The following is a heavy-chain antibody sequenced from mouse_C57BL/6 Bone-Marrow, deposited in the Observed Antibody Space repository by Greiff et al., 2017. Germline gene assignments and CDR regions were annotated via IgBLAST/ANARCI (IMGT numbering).Heavy chain of an antibody. Sequence: VQLQQSGAELVRPGTSVKMSCKASGYTFTNYWIGWAKQRPGHGLEWIGDIYPGGGYTNYNEKFKGKATLTADKSSSTAYMQFSSLTSEDSAIYYCARDTLYAMDYWGQGTSVTVSS. CDR2: IYPGGGYT. D-gene: IGHD5-1-1*01. J-gene: IGHJ4*01. CDR1: GYTFTNYW. CDR3: ARDTLYAMDY. V-gene: IGHV1-63*01.